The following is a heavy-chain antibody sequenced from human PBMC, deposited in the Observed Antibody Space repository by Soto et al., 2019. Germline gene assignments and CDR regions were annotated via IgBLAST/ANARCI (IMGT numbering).Heavy chain of an antibody. J-gene: IGHJ5*02. CDR3: AGAAAGKGDWFDP. CDR1: GGSISSYY. Sequence: QEQLQESGPGLVKPSETLSLTCTVSGGSISSYYWSWIRQPPGKGLEWIGYIYYSGSTNYNPSLKSRVTISVDTSKNQFSLKLSSVTAADTAVYYCAGAAAGKGDWFDPWGQGTLVTVSS. CDR2: IYYSGST. D-gene: IGHD6-13*01. V-gene: IGHV4-59*08.